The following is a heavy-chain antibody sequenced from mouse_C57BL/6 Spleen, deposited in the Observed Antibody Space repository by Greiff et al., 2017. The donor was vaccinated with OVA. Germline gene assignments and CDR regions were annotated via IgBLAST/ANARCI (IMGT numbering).Heavy chain of an antibody. CDR1: GYTFTSYW. V-gene: IGHV1-55*01. Sequence: VQLQQPGAELVKPGASVKMSCKASGYTFTSYWITWVKQRPGQGLEWIGDIYPGSGSTNYNEKFKSKATLTVDTSSSTAYMQLSSLTSEDSAVYYCARDSNYPGWFAYWGQGTLVTVSA. CDR3: ARDSNYPGWFAY. D-gene: IGHD2-5*01. J-gene: IGHJ3*01. CDR2: IYPGSGST.